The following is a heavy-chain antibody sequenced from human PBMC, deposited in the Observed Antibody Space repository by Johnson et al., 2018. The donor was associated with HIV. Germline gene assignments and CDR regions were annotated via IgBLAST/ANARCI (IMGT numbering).Heavy chain of an antibody. V-gene: IGHV3-11*01. CDR1: GFTFSDYF. CDR3: ARVGYQLHDAVEL. CDR2: ISSSGSPI. D-gene: IGHD2-2*01. Sequence: QVQLVESGGGLVKPGGSLRLSCAGSGFTFSDYFMSYIRQAPGKGLEWISYISSSGSPIYYADSVKGRFTLSRDNAKNSLFLQMHSLRVEDTAIYYCARVGYQLHDAVELWGQGTMVTVSS. J-gene: IGHJ3*01.